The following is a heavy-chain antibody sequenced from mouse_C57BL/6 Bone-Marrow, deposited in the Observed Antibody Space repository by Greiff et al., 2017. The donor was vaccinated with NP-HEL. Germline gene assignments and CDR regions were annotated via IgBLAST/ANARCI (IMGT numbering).Heavy chain of an antibody. CDR3: ASRNYLYAMDY. D-gene: IGHD2-1*01. CDR1: GFSLTSYG. J-gene: IGHJ4*01. CDR2: IWGVGST. Sequence: QVQLQQSGPGLVAPSQSLSITCTVSGFSLTSYGVDWVRQSPGKGLEWLGVIWGVGSTNYNSALKSRLSISKDNSKSQVFLKMNSLQTDDTAMYYCASRNYLYAMDYWGQGTSVTVSS. V-gene: IGHV2-6*01.